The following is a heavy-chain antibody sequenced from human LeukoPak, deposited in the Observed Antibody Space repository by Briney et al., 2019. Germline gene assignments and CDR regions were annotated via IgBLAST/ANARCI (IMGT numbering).Heavy chain of an antibody. J-gene: IGHJ3*02. CDR2: ISSSSSTI. Sequence: GGSLRLSCAASGFTFSSYSMNWVRQAPGKGLEWVSYISSSSSTIYYADSAKGRFTISRDNAKNSLYLQMNSLRAEDTAVYYCASPFMGDAFDIWGQGTMVTVSS. CDR1: GFTFSSYS. V-gene: IGHV3-48*01. CDR3: ASPFMGDAFDI. D-gene: IGHD3-10*01.